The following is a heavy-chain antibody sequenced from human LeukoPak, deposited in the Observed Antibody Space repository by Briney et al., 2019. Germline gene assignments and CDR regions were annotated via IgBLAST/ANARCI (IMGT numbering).Heavy chain of an antibody. D-gene: IGHD5-18*01. V-gene: IGHV3-23*01. Sequence: GGSLRLSCAASGFTFSNYVMSWVRQAPGKGLEWVSAISGSGGSTYYADSVKGRFTISRDNSKNTLYLQMNSLRAEDTAVYYCAKADTAMHYYYYGMDVWGQGTTVTVSS. J-gene: IGHJ6*02. CDR1: GFTFSNYV. CDR2: ISGSGGST. CDR3: AKADTAMHYYYYGMDV.